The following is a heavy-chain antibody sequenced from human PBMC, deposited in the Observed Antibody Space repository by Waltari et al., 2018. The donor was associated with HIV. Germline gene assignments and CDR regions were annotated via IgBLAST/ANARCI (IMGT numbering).Heavy chain of an antibody. CDR2: INHSGST. Sequence: QVQLQQWGAGLLKPSETLSLTCAVYGGSFSGYYWSWIRQPPGKGREWIGEINHSGSTNYNPSLKSRVTISVDTSKNQFSLKLSSVTAADTAVYYCARGGSTVTTAYYYYGMDVWGQGTTVTVSS. CDR3: ARGGSTVTTAYYYYGMDV. CDR1: GGSFSGYY. D-gene: IGHD4-4*01. V-gene: IGHV4-34*01. J-gene: IGHJ6*02.